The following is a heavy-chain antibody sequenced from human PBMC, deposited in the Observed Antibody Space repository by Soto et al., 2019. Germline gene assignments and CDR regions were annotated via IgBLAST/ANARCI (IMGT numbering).Heavy chain of an antibody. CDR2: IYYSGST. J-gene: IGHJ4*02. D-gene: IGHD5-18*01. V-gene: IGHV4-59*01. CDR1: GGSISSYY. Sequence: PSETLSLTCTVSGGSISSYYWSWIRQPPGKGLEWIGYIYYSGSTNYNPSLKSRVTISVDTSKNQFSLKLSSVTAADTAVYYCARDNGYSYDYTLDHWGQGTLVTVSS. CDR3: ARDNGYSYDYTLDH.